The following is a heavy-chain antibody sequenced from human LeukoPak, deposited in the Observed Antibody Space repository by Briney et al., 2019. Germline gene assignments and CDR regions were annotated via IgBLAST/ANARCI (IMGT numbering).Heavy chain of an antibody. CDR2: INPSGGST. J-gene: IGHJ5*02. D-gene: IGHD2-2*01. Sequence: ASVKVSCKASGYTFTSYYMHWVRQAPGQGLEWMGIINPSGGSTSCAQKFQGRVTMTRDTSTSTVYMELSRLRSDDTAVYYCARGRGYCSSTSCSNWFDPWGQGTLVTVSS. CDR3: ARGRGYCSSTSCSNWFDP. CDR1: GYTFTSYY. V-gene: IGHV1-46*01.